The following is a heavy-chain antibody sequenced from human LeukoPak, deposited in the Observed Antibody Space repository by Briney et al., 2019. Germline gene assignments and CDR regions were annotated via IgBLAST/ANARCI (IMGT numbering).Heavy chain of an antibody. V-gene: IGHV3-53*01. D-gene: IGHD2-15*01. CDR1: GFTVSSSF. CDR3: AKRAAYSFDS. Sequence: GGSLRLSCTASGFTVSSSFMSWVRQAPGKGLEWVSVLYNGGATYYVDSVKGRFTISRDNSKNTLYLQMNSLRAEDTAVYYCAKRAAYSFDSWGQGTLVTVSS. CDR2: LYNGGAT. J-gene: IGHJ4*02.